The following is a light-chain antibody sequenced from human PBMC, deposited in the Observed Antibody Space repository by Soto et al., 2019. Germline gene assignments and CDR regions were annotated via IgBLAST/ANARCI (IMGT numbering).Light chain of an antibody. V-gene: IGKV3-11*01. CDR3: QHRTDWPPICT. J-gene: IGKJ2*02. CDR1: QSVATF. Sequence: EIVLTQSPPTLALSPGGRATLSCRASQSVATFLAWYQQRPGQAPRLLIYDASHRATGIPARFSGSGSGTDFTLTISSLEPEDFAVYFCQHRTDWPPICTFGQGTKVEIK. CDR2: DAS.